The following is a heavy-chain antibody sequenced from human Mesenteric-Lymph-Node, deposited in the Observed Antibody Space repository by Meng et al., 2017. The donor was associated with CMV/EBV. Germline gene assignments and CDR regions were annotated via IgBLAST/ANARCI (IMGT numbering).Heavy chain of an antibody. CDR2: IFPNSGAT. CDR3: ARGKFYHDSSGYFEQ. D-gene: IGHD3-22*01. Sequence: ASVKVSCKASGYTFTGYYIHWVRQAPGQGLEWLGWIFPNSGATDYAPEFQGRASMTRDTSISTAYMELSGLRSDDTAVYYCARGKFYHDSSGYFEQWGQGTLVTVSS. J-gene: IGHJ4*02. V-gene: IGHV1-2*02. CDR1: GYTFTGYY.